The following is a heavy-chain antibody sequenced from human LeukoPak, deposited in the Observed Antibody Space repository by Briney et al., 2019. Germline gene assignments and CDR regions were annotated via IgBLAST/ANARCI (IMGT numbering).Heavy chain of an antibody. CDR2: ISPYNGNT. V-gene: IGHV1-18*01. D-gene: IGHD3-10*01. Sequence: ASVKVSCKASGGTFSSYVISWVRQAPGQGLEWMGWISPYNGNTKYAQKVQGRVTMTTDTSTGTAYMELRSLRSDDTAVYYCARDQTQIWFGEGLWYFDYWGQGTLVTVSS. CDR1: GGTFSSYV. CDR3: ARDQTQIWFGEGLWYFDY. J-gene: IGHJ4*02.